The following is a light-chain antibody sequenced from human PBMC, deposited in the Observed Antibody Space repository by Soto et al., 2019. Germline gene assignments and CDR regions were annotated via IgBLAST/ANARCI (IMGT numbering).Light chain of an antibody. V-gene: IGLV1-47*01. CDR3: AAWDDSLSGPLYV. J-gene: IGLJ1*01. CDR2: RNN. Sequence: QSVLTQPPSASGTPGQRVTISCSGSSSNIGSNYVYWYQQLPGTAPKLLIYRNNQRPSGVPDRFSGSKSGTSASLAISGLRSEDEADYYCAAWDDSLSGPLYVFGTGTKVTGL. CDR1: SSNIGSNY.